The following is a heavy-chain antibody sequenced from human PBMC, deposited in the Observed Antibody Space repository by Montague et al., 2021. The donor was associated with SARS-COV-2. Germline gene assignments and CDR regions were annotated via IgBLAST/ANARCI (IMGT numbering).Heavy chain of an antibody. CDR3: ARVPPLYFSDSTQYYYAFDI. Sequence: SETLSLTCTVSGDSIRSSRDFWSWVRQPPGKGLEWIGSIYYNGSTYSNPTLNSRVTISADTSKNQFSLKSTSVTAADTAVYFCARVPPLYFSDSTQYYYAFDIWGTGTMVTVSS. J-gene: IGHJ3*02. CDR2: IYYNGST. V-gene: IGHV4-39*01. D-gene: IGHD3-22*01. CDR1: GDSIRSSRDF.